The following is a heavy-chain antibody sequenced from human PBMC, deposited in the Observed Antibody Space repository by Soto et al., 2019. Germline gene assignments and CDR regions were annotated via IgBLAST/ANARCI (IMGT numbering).Heavy chain of an antibody. Sequence: EVQLVESGGGLVKPGGSLRLSCAASGFTFSNAWMSWVRQAPGKGLEWVGRIKSNTDGGTTDYAAPVKGRFTISRDDSKVTVYLQLNSLKTEDTAVYYCTSDQVVVISTTRGSAWFDPWGQGTLVTVSS. V-gene: IGHV3-15*01. CDR1: GFTFSNAW. D-gene: IGHD2-2*01. J-gene: IGHJ5*02. CDR3: TSDQVVVISTTRGSAWFDP. CDR2: IKSNTDGGTT.